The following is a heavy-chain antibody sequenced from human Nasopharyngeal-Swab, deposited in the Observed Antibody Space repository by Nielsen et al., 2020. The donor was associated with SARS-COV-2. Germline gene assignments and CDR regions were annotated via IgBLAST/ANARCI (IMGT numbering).Heavy chain of an antibody. J-gene: IGHJ4*02. CDR3: ARGPRPKRHLDY. CDR2: MNPNSGNT. D-gene: IGHD1-1*01. CDR1: GYTSTSYD. Sequence: ASVKVSCKASGYTSTSYDINWVRQATGQGLEWMGWMNPNSGNTGYAQKFQGRVTMTRNTSISTAYMELSSLRSEDTAVYYCARGPRPKRHLDYWGQGTLVTVSS. V-gene: IGHV1-8*01.